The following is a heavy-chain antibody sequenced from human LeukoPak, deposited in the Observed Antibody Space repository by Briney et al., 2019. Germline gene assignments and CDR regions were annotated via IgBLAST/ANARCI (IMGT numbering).Heavy chain of an antibody. CDR3: ARHKGSGNLIDY. V-gene: IGHV4-59*08. CDR1: GGSISSFY. D-gene: IGHD3-10*01. Sequence: PSETLSLTCTVSGGSISSFYWSWIRQPPGKGLEWIGYIYYTGSTNYNPSLKSRVTISVDTSKNQFSLKLSSVTAADTAVYYCARHKGSGNLIDYWGQGTLVTVSS. CDR2: IYYTGST. J-gene: IGHJ4*02.